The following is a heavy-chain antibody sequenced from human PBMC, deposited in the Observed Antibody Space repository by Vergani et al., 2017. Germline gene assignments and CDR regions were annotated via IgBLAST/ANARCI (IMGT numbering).Heavy chain of an antibody. J-gene: IGHJ1*01. CDR3: ARVKGRGPYWYFQH. Sequence: QVQLVQSGAEVKKPGWSLRLSCAASGFTFSSYGMHWVRQAPGKGLEWVAVIWYDGSNKYYADSVKGRFTISRDNSKNTLYLQMNSLRAEDTAVYYCARVKGRGPYWYFQHWGQDTLVTVSS. D-gene: IGHD2-8*02. V-gene: IGHV3-33*01. CDR1: GFTFSSYG. CDR2: IWYDGSNK.